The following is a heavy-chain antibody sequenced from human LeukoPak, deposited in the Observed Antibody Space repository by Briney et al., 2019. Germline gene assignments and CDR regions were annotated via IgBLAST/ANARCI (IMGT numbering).Heavy chain of an antibody. J-gene: IGHJ4*02. D-gene: IGHD4-17*01. CDR3: ARANDYGDYYFDY. CDR1: GFTFSSYA. Sequence: GGSLRLSCAASGFTFSSYAMSWVRQAPGKGLEWVSAISGSGGSTYYADSVKGRFTISRDNSKNTLYLQMNSLRAEDTAVYYCARANDYGDYYFDYWGQGTLVTVSS. V-gene: IGHV3-23*01. CDR2: ISGSGGST.